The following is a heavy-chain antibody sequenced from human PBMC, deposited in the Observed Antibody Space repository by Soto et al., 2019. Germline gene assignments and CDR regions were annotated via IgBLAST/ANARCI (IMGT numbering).Heavy chain of an antibody. Sequence: SETLSLTCTVSGGSISSYYWSWIRQPPGKGLEWIGCIYYSGSTNYNPSLKSRVTISVDTSKNQFSLKLSSVTAADTAVYYCARGFWHYYDSSGYFYYFDYWGQGTLVTVSS. CDR1: GGSISSYY. J-gene: IGHJ4*02. D-gene: IGHD3-22*01. CDR3: ARGFWHYYDSSGYFYYFDY. CDR2: IYYSGST. V-gene: IGHV4-59*01.